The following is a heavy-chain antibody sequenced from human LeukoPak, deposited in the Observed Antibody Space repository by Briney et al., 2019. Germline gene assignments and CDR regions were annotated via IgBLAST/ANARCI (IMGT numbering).Heavy chain of an antibody. V-gene: IGHV3-11*04. D-gene: IGHD4-17*01. J-gene: IGHJ4*02. Sequence: GGSLRLSCAASGFTFGDYHMNWIRQAPGKGLEWVSYISGSGSTIYYADSVKGRFTISRDNAKNSLYLQMNSLRDEDAAVYYCARDYYGDYLFDYWGRGTLVTVSS. CDR2: ISGSGSTI. CDR3: ARDYYGDYLFDY. CDR1: GFTFGDYH.